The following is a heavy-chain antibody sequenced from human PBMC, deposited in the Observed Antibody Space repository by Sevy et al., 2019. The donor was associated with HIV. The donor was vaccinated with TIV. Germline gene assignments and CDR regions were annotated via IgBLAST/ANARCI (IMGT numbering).Heavy chain of an antibody. CDR1: GGSITSLY. Sequence: SETLSLTCTVSGGSITSLYWNWIRQPPGKGLEWIAIIYYNGHINYNPSFKSRVTLSLNTSKNQFFLGLSSVTAADTAMYYCAGENAWGRGYSWGQGTLVTVSS. CDR2: IYYNGHI. V-gene: IGHV4-59*08. CDR3: AGENAWGRGYS. D-gene: IGHD1-26*01. J-gene: IGHJ4*02.